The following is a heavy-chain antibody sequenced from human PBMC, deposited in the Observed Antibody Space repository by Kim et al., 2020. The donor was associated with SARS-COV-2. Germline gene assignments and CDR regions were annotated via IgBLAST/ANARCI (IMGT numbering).Heavy chain of an antibody. D-gene: IGHD3-22*01. J-gene: IGHJ4*02. V-gene: IGHV3-33*06. CDR2: IWYDGSNK. Sequence: GGSLRLSCAASGFTFSSYGMHWVRQAPGKGLEWVAVIWYDGSNKYYADSVKGRFTISRDNSKNTLYLQMNSLRAEDTAVYYCAKETYYYDSMYFDYWGQGTLVTVSS. CDR3: AKETYYYDSMYFDY. CDR1: GFTFSSYG.